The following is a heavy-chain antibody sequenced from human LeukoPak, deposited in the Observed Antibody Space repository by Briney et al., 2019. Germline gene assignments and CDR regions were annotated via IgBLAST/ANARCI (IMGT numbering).Heavy chain of an antibody. J-gene: IGHJ3*02. CDR2: IYFSGST. Sequence: SETLSLTCTVSGASISSGDYYWSWIRQPPGTGLEWIGYIYFSGSTYYNPSLKSRVTMSVDTAKNQFSLKLSSVTAADTAVYYCAREAPSTAFDNWGQGTVVTVSS. CDR3: AREAPSTAFDN. CDR1: GASISSGDYY. V-gene: IGHV4-30-4*08. D-gene: IGHD5/OR15-5a*01.